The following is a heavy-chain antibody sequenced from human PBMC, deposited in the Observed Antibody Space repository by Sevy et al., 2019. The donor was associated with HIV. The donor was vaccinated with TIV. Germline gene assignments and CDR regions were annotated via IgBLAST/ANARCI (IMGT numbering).Heavy chain of an antibody. Sequence: GGSLRLSCAASGFTFSSYWMSWVRQAPGKGLEWVANIKQDGSEKYYVDSVKGRFTISRDNAKNSLYLQMNSLRAEDTAVYYCARGGTRWSYGSLYYFDYWGQGTLVTVSS. J-gene: IGHJ4*02. CDR1: GFTFSSYW. CDR3: ARGGTRWSYGSLYYFDY. D-gene: IGHD5-18*01. CDR2: IKQDGSEK. V-gene: IGHV3-7*01.